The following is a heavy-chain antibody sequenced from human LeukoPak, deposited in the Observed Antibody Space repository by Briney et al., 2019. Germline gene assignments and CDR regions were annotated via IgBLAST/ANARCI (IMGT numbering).Heavy chain of an antibody. CDR2: LSGGST. CDR3: ARDRYCSGGSCYGDY. CDR1: GFTFSSYA. V-gene: IGHV3-23*01. Sequence: GGSLRLSCAASGFTFSSYAMSWVRQAPGKGLEWVSALSGGSTYYADSVRGRFTISRDNAKNTLYLQMNSLRAEDTAVYYCARDRYCSGGSCYGDYWGQGILVTVSS. J-gene: IGHJ4*02. D-gene: IGHD2-15*01.